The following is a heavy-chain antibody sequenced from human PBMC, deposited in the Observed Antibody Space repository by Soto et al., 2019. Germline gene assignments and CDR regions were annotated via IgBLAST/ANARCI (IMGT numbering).Heavy chain of an antibody. CDR3: VKGLGLGAVCMELDY. J-gene: IGHJ4*02. CDR1: GFTFSNFG. D-gene: IGHD3-16*01. V-gene: IGHV3-30*18. CDR2: LSYDGGNI. Sequence: VQLVESGGGVVQPGRSLRLSCAASGFTFSNFGMHWVRQPPGKGLEWVAVLSYDGGNIYYSDSVKWRFTISRDNSEYTLYLQMHSLRPEDTAVYYWVKGLGLGAVCMELDYWGQGTLVTVSS.